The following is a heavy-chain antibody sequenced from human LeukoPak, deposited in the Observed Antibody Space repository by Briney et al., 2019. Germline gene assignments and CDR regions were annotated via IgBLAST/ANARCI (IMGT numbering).Heavy chain of an antibody. Sequence: PLASVKVSCKASGYTFTGDYIYWVRQAPGQGLEWMGWINPNNGGTKYAQKFQGRVTMTRDTSISTAYMELRRLTSDDTAVYYCTRPLAGDGTAAAQFASWGQGTLVTVSS. J-gene: IGHJ4*02. CDR2: INPNNGGT. V-gene: IGHV1-2*02. D-gene: IGHD6-13*01. CDR1: GYTFTGDY. CDR3: TRPLAGDGTAAAQFAS.